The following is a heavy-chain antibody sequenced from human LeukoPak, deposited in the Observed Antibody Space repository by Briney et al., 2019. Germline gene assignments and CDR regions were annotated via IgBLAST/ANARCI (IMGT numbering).Heavy chain of an antibody. CDR3: ATDMKLISDQNYLGNPLPAFDI. CDR1: GYTFTDYY. D-gene: IGHD3-16*01. V-gene: IGHV1-69-2*01. Sequence: ASVKISCKVSGYTFTDYYMHWVQQAPGKGLEWMGVDDPEDGETIYAEKFQGRVTITADTSTDTAYMELSSLRSEETAVYYCATDMKLISDQNYLGNPLPAFDIWGQGTMVTVSS. CDR2: DDPEDGET. J-gene: IGHJ3*02.